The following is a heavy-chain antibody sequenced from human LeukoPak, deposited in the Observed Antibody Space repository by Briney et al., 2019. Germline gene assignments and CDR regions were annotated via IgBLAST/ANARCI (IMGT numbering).Heavy chain of an antibody. J-gene: IGHJ4*02. CDR2: ISSGAGSM. Sequence: GGSLRLSCAASGFTFSNHGMSWVRQAPGRGLEGVSYISSGAGSMYYADSVKGRFTISRDNAKSSLYLQMNSLRAEDTAVYYCASINMVRGPLGNYWGQGTLVTVSS. CDR3: ASINMVRGPLGNY. D-gene: IGHD3-10*01. CDR1: GFTFSNHG. V-gene: IGHV3-48*01.